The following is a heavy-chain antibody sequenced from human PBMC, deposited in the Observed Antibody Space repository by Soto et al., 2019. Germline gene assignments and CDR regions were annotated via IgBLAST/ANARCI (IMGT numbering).Heavy chain of an antibody. V-gene: IGHV3-30*03. CDR2: ISYDGSLQ. CDR1: GFAFSSYG. Sequence: QAQLVESGGGVVQPGRSLRLSCAASGFAFSSYGMHWVRQAPGTGLEWVAVISYDGSLQHYADSVKGRFTISRDNSKNMVRLQISSLRAADTALYYWVSDRGYGHASVPYAWGQGTLVSVSS. D-gene: IGHD5-18*01. J-gene: IGHJ5*02. CDR3: VSDRGYGHASVPYA.